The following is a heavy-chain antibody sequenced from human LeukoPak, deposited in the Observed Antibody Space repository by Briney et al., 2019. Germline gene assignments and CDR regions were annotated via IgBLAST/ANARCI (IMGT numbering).Heavy chain of an antibody. CDR2: IYYSGST. CDR3: ARGWGYFDS. Sequence: PSDTLSLTCTVSGGSITSYYWSWIRQPPGKGLEWIGDIYYSGSTNYNPSLKSRVTISVDTSKTQFSLKLSSVTAADAAVYSCARGWGYFDSWGQGTLVTVSS. J-gene: IGHJ4*02. CDR1: GGSITSYY. V-gene: IGHV4-59*01. D-gene: IGHD7-27*01.